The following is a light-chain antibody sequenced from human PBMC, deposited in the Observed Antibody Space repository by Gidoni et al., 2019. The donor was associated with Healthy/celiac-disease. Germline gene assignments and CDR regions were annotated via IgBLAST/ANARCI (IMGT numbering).Light chain of an antibody. J-gene: IGLJ1*01. CDR3: QSADSSGTYYV. V-gene: IGLV3-25*03. CDR2: QDT. CDR1: ALPNQY. Sequence: SYEVTQPPSVSVSPGQTARITCSGDALPNQYAYWYQHKPGPAPVLVIYQDTERPSGIPERFSGSSSGTTVTLTISGVQAEDEADYYCQSADSSGTYYVFGTGTKVTVL.